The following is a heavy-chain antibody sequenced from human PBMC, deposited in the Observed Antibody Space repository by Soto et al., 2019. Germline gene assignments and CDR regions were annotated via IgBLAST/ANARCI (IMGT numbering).Heavy chain of an antibody. Sequence: ASVKLSCKASGYTFTNYGISWVRHAPGQALESMGWISAYNGNTDYAQKLQGRVTMTTDTSTSTAYMELSSLTSEDTAVYYCAADRDPTDPYKWVDPWGQGTLVTVSS. CDR3: AADRDPTDPYKWVDP. CDR1: GYTFTNYG. V-gene: IGHV1-18*01. D-gene: IGHD1-1*01. J-gene: IGHJ5*02. CDR2: ISAYNGNT.